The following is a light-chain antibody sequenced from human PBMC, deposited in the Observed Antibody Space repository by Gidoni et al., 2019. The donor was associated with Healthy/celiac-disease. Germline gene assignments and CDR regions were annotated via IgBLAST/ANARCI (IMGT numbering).Light chain of an antibody. J-gene: IGKJ1*01. CDR1: QSISSW. CDR3: QQYNSYST. Sequence: QMAQSPSNLSASVGDRVTITCRASQSISSWLAWYQQKPGKAPKLLIYKASSLESGVPSRFSGSGSGTEFTLTISSLQPDDFATYYCQQYNSYSTFGQGTKVEIK. V-gene: IGKV1-5*03. CDR2: KAS.